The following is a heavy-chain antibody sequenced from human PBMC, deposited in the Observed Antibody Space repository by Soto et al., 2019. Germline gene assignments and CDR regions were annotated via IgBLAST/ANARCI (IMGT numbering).Heavy chain of an antibody. Sequence: ASVKVSCKASGGTFSSYAISWVRQATGQGLEWMGGIIPNSGNTGYAQKFQGRVTMTRNTSISTAYMELSSLRSEDTAVYYCAREPPDGNWFDPWGQGTLVTVSS. CDR2: IIPNSGNT. J-gene: IGHJ5*02. V-gene: IGHV1-8*01. CDR3: AREPPDGNWFDP. CDR1: GGTFSSYA.